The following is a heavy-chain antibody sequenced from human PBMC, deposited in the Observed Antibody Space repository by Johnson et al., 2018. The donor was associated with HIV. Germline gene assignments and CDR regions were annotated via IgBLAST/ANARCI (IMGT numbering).Heavy chain of an antibody. CDR1: GFIFPNYW. J-gene: IGHJ3*02. D-gene: IGHD6-6*01. CDR3: AREWGIAARRGGAFDI. V-gene: IGHV3-7*01. CDR2: INQDGSQQ. Sequence: EKLVESGGGVVQPGGSLRLSCAASGFIFPNYWMTWVRQAPGKGLQWVANINQDGSQQYYVDSVKGRFTISKDNAGNAVYLQLNSLRTEDTAVYYCAREWGIAARRGGAFDIWGQGTMVTVSS.